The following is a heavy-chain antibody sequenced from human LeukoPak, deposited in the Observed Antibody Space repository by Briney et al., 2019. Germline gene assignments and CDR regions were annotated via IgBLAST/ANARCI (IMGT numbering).Heavy chain of an antibody. Sequence: SQTLSLTCTVSGGSISSGSYYWSWIRQPAGKGLEWIGRIYTSGSTNYNPSLKSRVTISVDTSKNQFSLKLSSVTAADTAVYYCARDVTIFGVAPYYYMDVWGKGTTVTVSS. V-gene: IGHV4-61*02. J-gene: IGHJ6*03. D-gene: IGHD3-3*01. CDR3: ARDVTIFGVAPYYYMDV. CDR1: GGSISSGSYY. CDR2: IYTSGST.